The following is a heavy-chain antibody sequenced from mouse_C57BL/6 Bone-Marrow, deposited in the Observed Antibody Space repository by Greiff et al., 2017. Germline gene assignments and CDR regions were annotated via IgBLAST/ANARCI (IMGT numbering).Heavy chain of an antibody. J-gene: IGHJ4*01. D-gene: IGHD1-1*01. V-gene: IGHV3-6*01. CDR1: GYSITSGYY. CDR2: ISYDGSN. CDR3: ARQVATDYYAMDY. Sequence: VQLQQSGPGLVKPSQSLSLTCSVTGYSITSGYYWNWIRQFPGNKLEWMGYISYDGSNNYNPSLKNRISITRDTSKNQFFLKLNSVTTEDTATYYCARQVATDYYAMDYWGQGTSVTVSS.